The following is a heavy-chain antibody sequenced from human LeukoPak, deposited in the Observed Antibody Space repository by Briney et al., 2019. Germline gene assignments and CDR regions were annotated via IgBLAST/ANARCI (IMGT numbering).Heavy chain of an antibody. J-gene: IGHJ5*02. CDR1: GGSFSGYY. CDR3: ARGRLSTMIVVVINRNWFDP. D-gene: IGHD3-22*01. Sequence: PSETLSLTCAVYGGSFSGYYWSWIRQPPGKGLEWIGEINHSGSTNYNPSLKSRVTISVDTSKNQFSLKLSSVTAADTAVYYCARGRLSTMIVVVINRNWFDPWGQGTLVTVSS. V-gene: IGHV4-34*01. CDR2: INHSGST.